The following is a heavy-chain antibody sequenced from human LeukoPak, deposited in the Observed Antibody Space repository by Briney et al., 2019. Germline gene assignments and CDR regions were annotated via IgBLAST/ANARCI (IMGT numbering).Heavy chain of an antibody. J-gene: IGHJ4*02. V-gene: IGHV3-53*01. Sequence: PGGPLRLPCAASEFTVSSNCMNWVRQAPGKRLEWVSLIYSGGTTYYADSVKGRFTISRDNSKNTLYLQMNSLTAEDTAVYYCARTFLSGDGYKVGYFDYWGQGTLVTVSS. CDR3: ARTFLSGDGYKVGYFDY. D-gene: IGHD5-24*01. CDR1: EFTVSSNC. CDR2: IYSGGTT.